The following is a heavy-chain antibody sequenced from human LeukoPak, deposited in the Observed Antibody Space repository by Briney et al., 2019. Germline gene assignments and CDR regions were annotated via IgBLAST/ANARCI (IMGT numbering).Heavy chain of an antibody. CDR1: GYTFTGYY. V-gene: IGHV1-2*02. J-gene: IGHJ5*02. D-gene: IGHD6-13*01. CDR3: ARTIAAAAFNWFDP. CDR2: INPNSGGT. Sequence: ASVKVSCKASGYTFTGYYMHWVRQATGQGREWMGWINPNSGGTNYAQKFQGRVTMTRDTSISTAYMELSRLRSDDTAVYYCARTIAAAAFNWFDPWGQGTLVTVSS.